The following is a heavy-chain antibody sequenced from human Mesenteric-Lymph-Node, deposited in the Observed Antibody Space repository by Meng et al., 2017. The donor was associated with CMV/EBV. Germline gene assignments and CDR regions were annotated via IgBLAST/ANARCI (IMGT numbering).Heavy chain of an antibody. J-gene: IGHJ6*02. CDR2: INPDSGAT. Sequence: ASVKVSCKTSGYTFTGHYMHWVRQAPGRGLEWMGWINPDSGATNYAQKFQGRVTMTRDTSIRTAYMELSRLTSDDTAVYYCARDGSGFGELRAPPGYYSGMDVWGQGTTVTVSS. CDR1: GYTFTGHY. V-gene: IGHV1-2*02. CDR3: ARDGSGFGELRAPPGYYSGMDV. D-gene: IGHD3-10*01.